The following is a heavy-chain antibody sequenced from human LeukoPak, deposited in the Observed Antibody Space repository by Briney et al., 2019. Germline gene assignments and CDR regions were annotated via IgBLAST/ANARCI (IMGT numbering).Heavy chain of an antibody. CDR3: ARDSTLSRVITATTTYHYFYYIDV. Sequence: ASVKVSCKASGGTFSSYAITWVRQAPGQGLECIGGIIPVFQTPNYAQNFRGRVTITTDESTRTAYMELSSLRSEDTAIYYCARDSTLSRVITATTTYHYFYYIDVWGKGTTVTISS. D-gene: IGHD3-22*01. J-gene: IGHJ6*03. V-gene: IGHV1-69*05. CDR1: GGTFSSYA. CDR2: IIPVFQTP.